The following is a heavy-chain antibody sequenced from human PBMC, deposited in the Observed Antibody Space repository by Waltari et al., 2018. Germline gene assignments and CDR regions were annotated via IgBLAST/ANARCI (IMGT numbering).Heavy chain of an antibody. CDR2: INHSPNR. CDR1: GGSVRGYY. V-gene: IGHV4-34*01. D-gene: IGHD2-15*01. CDR3: VRLEDCSGPGGNCYSGDPFALDV. Sequence: QVHLEQWGAGQLQPSEPLSLTCVVNGGSVRGYYWGWVRQAPGKGLEWIGEINHSPNRNYNPSLRSRVDMSVDTSKNQFSLKLNFVTAADTGVYYCVRLEDCSGPGGNCYSGDPFALDVWGQGTTVTVSS. J-gene: IGHJ6*02.